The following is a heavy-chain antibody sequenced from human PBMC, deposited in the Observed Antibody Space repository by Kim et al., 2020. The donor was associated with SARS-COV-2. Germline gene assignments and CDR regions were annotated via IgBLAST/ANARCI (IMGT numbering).Heavy chain of an antibody. CDR2: ISYDGSNK. D-gene: IGHD3-22*01. V-gene: IGHV3-30*04. J-gene: IGHJ4*02. Sequence: GGSLRLSCAASGFTFSSYAMHWVRQAPGKGLEWVAVISYDGSNKYYAASVKGRFTISRDNSKNTLYLQMNSLRAEDTAVYYCASPRSLYYYDRTFDYWGQGTLVTVSS. CDR3: ASPRSLYYYDRTFDY. CDR1: GFTFSSYA.